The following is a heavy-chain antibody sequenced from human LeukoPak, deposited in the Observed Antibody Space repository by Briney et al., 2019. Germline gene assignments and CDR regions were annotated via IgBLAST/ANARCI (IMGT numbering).Heavy chain of an antibody. CDR2: ISSSGSTI. V-gene: IGHV3-11*01. J-gene: IGHJ4*02. Sequence: PGESLRLSCAASGFTFSDYYMSWIRQAPGKGLEWVSYISSSGSTIYYADSVRGRFTISRDNAKNSLYLQMNSLRAEDTAVYYCAKFQSVVVTAIADYWGQGTLVTVSS. D-gene: IGHD2-21*02. CDR1: GFTFSDYY. CDR3: AKFQSVVVTAIADY.